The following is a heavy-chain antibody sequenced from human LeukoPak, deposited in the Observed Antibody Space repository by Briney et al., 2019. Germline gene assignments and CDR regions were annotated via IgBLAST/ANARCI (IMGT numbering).Heavy chain of an antibody. Sequence: GGSLRLSCAASGFTFSSYGMHWVRQAPGKGLEWVAFIRYDGSNKYYADSVKGRFTISRDDSKNTLYLQMNSLRAEDTAVYYCAKSGGVGATTKGPFDYWGQGTLVTVSS. CDR2: IRYDGSNK. V-gene: IGHV3-30*02. CDR3: AKSGGVGATTKGPFDY. CDR1: GFTFSSYG. J-gene: IGHJ4*02. D-gene: IGHD1-26*01.